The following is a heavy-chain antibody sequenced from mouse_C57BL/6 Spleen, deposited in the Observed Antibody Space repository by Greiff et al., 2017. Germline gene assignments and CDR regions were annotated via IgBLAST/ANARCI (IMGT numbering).Heavy chain of an antibody. V-gene: IGHV1-64*01. CDR2: IHPNSGST. D-gene: IGHD4-1*01. Sequence: VQLQQPGAELVKPGASVKLSCKASGYTFTSYWMHWVKQRPGQGLEWIGMIHPNSGSTNYNEKFKSKATLTVDKSSSTAYMQLSSLTSEDAAVYYCAREAGTASFDYWGQGTTLTVSS. CDR1: GYTFTSYW. J-gene: IGHJ2*01. CDR3: AREAGTASFDY.